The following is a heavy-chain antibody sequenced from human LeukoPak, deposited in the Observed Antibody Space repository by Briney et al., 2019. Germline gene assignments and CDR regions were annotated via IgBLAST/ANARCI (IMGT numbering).Heavy chain of an antibody. V-gene: IGHV3-30*18. Sequence: GGSLRLSCAASGFTFSSYWMHWVRQAPGKGLEWVAVISYDGSNKYYADSVKGRFTISRDNSKNTLYLQMNSLRAEDTAVYYCAKDPRRIKYSSGWWDYFDYWGQGTLVTVSS. D-gene: IGHD6-19*01. CDR3: AKDPRRIKYSSGWWDYFDY. CDR2: ISYDGSNK. J-gene: IGHJ4*02. CDR1: GFTFSSYW.